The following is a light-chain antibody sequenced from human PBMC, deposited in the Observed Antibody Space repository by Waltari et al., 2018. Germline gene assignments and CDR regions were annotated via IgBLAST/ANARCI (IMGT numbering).Light chain of an antibody. CDR3: QQYSSWPLT. J-gene: IGKJ4*01. CDR2: GAS. V-gene: IGKV3-20*01. Sequence: IALTQSSVTLSLSLGERATLSCRASQGISSCLDWYQQKPGQAPKLLIYGASTRATGIPDRFSGSGSGTDFTLTISSLEPEDFAVYYCQQYSSWPLTFGGGTKVEIK. CDR1: QGISSC.